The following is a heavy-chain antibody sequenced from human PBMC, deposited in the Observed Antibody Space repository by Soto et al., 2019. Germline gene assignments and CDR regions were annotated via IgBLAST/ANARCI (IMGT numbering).Heavy chain of an antibody. V-gene: IGHV1-3*01. J-gene: IGHJ4*02. CDR1: GYTFTSYA. CDR2: INAGNGNT. CDR3: ARSPGWDDILPGYVF. Sequence: ASVKVSCKASGYTFTSYAMHWVRQAPGQRLEWMGWINAGNGNTKYSQKFQGRVTITRDTSASTAYMELSSLRSEDTAVYYCARSPGWDDILPGYVFWGQGTLVTVSS. D-gene: IGHD3-9*01.